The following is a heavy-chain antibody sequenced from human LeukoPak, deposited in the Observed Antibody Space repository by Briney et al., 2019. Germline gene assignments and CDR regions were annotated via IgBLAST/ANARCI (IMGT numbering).Heavy chain of an antibody. V-gene: IGHV4-34*01. Sequence: PSETLSLTCAVYGGAFSGCYWSWIRQPPGKGLEWIGEINHSGSTNYNPSLKSRVTISVDTSKNQFSLKLSSVTAADTAVYYCASSREVLRYFDWLGYYYYGMDVWGQGTTVTVSS. CDR1: GGAFSGCY. D-gene: IGHD3-9*01. CDR2: INHSGST. CDR3: ASSREVLRYFDWLGYYYYGMDV. J-gene: IGHJ6*02.